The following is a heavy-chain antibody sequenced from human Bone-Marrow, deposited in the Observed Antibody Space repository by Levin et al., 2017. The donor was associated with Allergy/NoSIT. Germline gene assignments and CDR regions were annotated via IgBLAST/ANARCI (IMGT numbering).Heavy chain of an antibody. CDR2: ISTSSNYA. CDR1: GISFTDYY. CDR3: ARGGAGPFDH. V-gene: IGHV3-11*05. Sequence: GGSLRLSCVASGISFTDYYMSWIRQAPGKGLEWLSFISTSSNYANYADSVKGRFTISRDDAKNSLYLEMNSLKVEDTAIYYCARGGAGPFDHWGQGALVTVSS. D-gene: IGHD6-19*01. J-gene: IGHJ4*02.